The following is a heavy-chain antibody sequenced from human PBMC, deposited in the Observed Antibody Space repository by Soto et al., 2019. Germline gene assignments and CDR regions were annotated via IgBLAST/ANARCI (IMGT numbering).Heavy chain of an antibody. CDR2: ISYDGSNK. V-gene: IGHV3-30*03. J-gene: IGHJ3*02. CDR3: AREGDNHDAFDI. CDR1: GFTFSNYG. Sequence: GGSLRLSCAASGFTFSNYGMHWVRQAPGKGLEWVAVISYDGSNKYYADSVKGRFTISRDNSKNTLYLQMNSLRGEDTAVHYCAREGDNHDAFDIWGQGTMVTVSS. D-gene: IGHD1-20*01.